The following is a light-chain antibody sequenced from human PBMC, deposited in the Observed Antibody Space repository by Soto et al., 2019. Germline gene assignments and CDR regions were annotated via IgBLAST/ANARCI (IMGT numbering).Light chain of an antibody. Sequence: SALTQPASVSGSPGQSNTISCTGTSSDVGGYNYVSWFQHHPGKAPKLMIYGVSNRPSGVSNRFSGSKSGNTASLTISGLQAEDEADYFCGSYTSSSTPYVFGTGTKVTVL. CDR3: GSYTSSSTPYV. J-gene: IGLJ1*01. CDR1: SSDVGGYNY. CDR2: GVS. V-gene: IGLV2-14*03.